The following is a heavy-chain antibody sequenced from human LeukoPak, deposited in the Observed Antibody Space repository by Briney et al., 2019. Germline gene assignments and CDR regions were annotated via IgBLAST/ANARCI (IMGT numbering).Heavy chain of an antibody. V-gene: IGHV3-66*01. CDR3: ARGPDRSTIYSGAFSDYYGMDV. D-gene: IGHD5-24*01. J-gene: IGHJ6*02. CDR2: IYRGGST. CDR1: GFTVSCNY. Sequence: PGGSLRLSCAASGFTVSCNYMSWVRDAPGKGLEWVLDIYRGGSTYYADRVKGRFTISRDNSKNTLYLQMNSLRAEDTAVYYCARGPDRSTIYSGAFSDYYGMDVWGQGTTVSDSS.